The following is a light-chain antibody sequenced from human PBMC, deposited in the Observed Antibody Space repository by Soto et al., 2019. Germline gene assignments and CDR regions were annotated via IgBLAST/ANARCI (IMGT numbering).Light chain of an antibody. Sequence: VLTQPASVSGSPGQSITISCTGTSSDVGSYNLVSWYQQHPGKAPKLMIYEGSKRPSGVSNRFSGSKSGNTASLTISGLQAEDEADYYCCSYAGSSTYVFGTGTKVTVL. J-gene: IGLJ1*01. CDR1: SSDVGSYNL. V-gene: IGLV2-23*01. CDR3: CSYAGSSTYV. CDR2: EGS.